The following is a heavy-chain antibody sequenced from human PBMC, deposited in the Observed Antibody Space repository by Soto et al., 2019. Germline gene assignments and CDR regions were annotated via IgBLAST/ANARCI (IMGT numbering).Heavy chain of an antibody. CDR3: ARSTMVRGYDY. J-gene: IGHJ4*02. V-gene: IGHV3-72*01. CDR2: TRNKANSYTT. Sequence: EVQLVESGGGLVQPGGSLRLSCAASGFTFSDHYMDWVRQAPGKGLEWVGRTRNKANSYTTEYAASVKGRFTISRYDSKNSLYLQMNSLKTEDTAVYYCARSTMVRGYDYWGQGTLVTVSS. CDR1: GFTFSDHY. D-gene: IGHD3-10*01.